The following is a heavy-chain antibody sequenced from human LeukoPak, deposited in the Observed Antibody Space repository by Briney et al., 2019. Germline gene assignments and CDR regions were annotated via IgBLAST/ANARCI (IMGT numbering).Heavy chain of an antibody. Sequence: SETLSLTCTVSGGSISTYYWSWIRQPPGEGLEWIGYIHYSGTTKYNPSLKSGVTISVDASKNQFSLKLSSVTAADTAVYYCARDGDCSSTTCNYGMDVWDKGTTVTVSS. D-gene: IGHD2-2*01. CDR2: IHYSGTT. CDR1: GGSISTYY. V-gene: IGHV4-59*01. J-gene: IGHJ6*04. CDR3: ARDGDCSSTTCNYGMDV.